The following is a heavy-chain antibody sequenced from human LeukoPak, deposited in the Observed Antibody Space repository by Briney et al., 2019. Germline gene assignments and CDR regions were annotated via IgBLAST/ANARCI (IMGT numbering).Heavy chain of an antibody. J-gene: IGHJ6*03. CDR2: IKQDGSEK. CDR1: GFTFSSYW. CDR3: AKGSQWLVSFTAYYMDV. V-gene: IGHV3-7*03. D-gene: IGHD6-19*01. Sequence: EGSLRLSCAASGFTFSSYWMSWVRQAPGKGLEWVANIKQDGSEKYYVDSVKGRFTISRDNSKNSLYLQMNSLRAEDTALYYCAKGSQWLVSFTAYYMDVWGKGTTVTVSS.